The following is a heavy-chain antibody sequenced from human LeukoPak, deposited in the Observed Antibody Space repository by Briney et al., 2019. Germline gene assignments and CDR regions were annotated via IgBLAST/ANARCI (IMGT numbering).Heavy chain of an antibody. CDR2: FYVGGAT. V-gene: IGHV3-53*01. CDR3: ARGDGYNFFDY. CDR1: GFSVTNNY. D-gene: IGHD5-24*01. Sequence: GGSLILSCAVSGFSVTNNYMSWVRQAPGKGLEWVSVFYVGGATYYADSVKGRFTISRDNSENTLYLQMKSLRAEDTAVYYCARGDGYNFFDYWGQGTLVTVSS. J-gene: IGHJ4*02.